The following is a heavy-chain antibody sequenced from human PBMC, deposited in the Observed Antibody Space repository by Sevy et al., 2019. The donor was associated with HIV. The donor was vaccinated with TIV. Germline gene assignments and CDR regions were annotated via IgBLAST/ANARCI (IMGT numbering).Heavy chain of an antibody. J-gene: IGHJ4*02. CDR2: MNPNNGAA. D-gene: IGHD2-8*01. CDR1: GYSFTTYD. Sequence: ASVKVSCKASGYSFTTYDITWVRQATGQGLEWMGWMNPNNGAAGYAQKFQGRVTMTSDTSIGTAYMELSRLKSEDTALYYCARAMLGCSGGLTCLYYWGQGTLVTVSS. CDR3: ARAMLGCSGGLTCLYY. V-gene: IGHV1-8*01.